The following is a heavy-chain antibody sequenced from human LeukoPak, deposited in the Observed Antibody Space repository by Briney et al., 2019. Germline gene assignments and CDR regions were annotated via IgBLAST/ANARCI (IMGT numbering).Heavy chain of an antibody. Sequence: SQPLTLTCTLSGGPLSSGRDFWSWIRQPAGKGVEWIGRIYTSVSTNYNPSLKSRVTISVDTSKTQFSLKLSSVTAADTAVYYCARDGGDPNYYYYYYMDVWGKGTTVTVSS. CDR3: ARDGGDPNYYYYYYMDV. CDR1: GGPLSSGRDF. CDR2: IYTSVST. D-gene: IGHD2-21*02. J-gene: IGHJ6*03. V-gene: IGHV4-61*02.